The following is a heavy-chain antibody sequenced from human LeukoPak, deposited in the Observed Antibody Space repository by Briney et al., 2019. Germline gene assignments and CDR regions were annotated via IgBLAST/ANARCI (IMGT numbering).Heavy chain of an antibody. CDR1: GYTFTDYY. CDR2: INPNSGGT. J-gene: IGHJ6*03. CDR3: ARNLGSGDRYYYMEV. Sequence: ASVKVSCKASGYTFTDYYMHWVRQAPGQGLEWMGWINPNSGGTNYAQNFQGRVTMTRDTSISTAYMELSSLKSDDTAVYFCARNLGSGDRYYYMEVWGKGTTVTVSS. D-gene: IGHD1-26*01. V-gene: IGHV1-2*02.